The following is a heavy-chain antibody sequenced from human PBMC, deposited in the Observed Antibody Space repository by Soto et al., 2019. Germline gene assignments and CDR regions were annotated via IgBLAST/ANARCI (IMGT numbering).Heavy chain of an antibody. Sequence: GESLKISCKGSGYSFTSYWISWVRQMPGKGLEWMGRIDPSDSYTNYSPSFQGHVTILADKSTSTAYLQWSSLKASDTAMYYCATAAAAGNWFDPWGQGTLVTV. CDR3: ATAAAAGNWFDP. V-gene: IGHV5-10-1*01. J-gene: IGHJ5*02. CDR2: IDPSDSYT. CDR1: GYSFTSYW. D-gene: IGHD6-13*01.